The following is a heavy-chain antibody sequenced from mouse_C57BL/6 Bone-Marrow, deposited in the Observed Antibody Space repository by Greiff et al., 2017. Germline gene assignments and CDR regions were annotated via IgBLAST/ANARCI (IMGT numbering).Heavy chain of an antibody. D-gene: IGHD1-1*01. J-gene: IGHJ3*01. CDR1: GFTFSSYG. CDR3: ASLANSWFAY. V-gene: IGHV5-6*02. CDR2: ISSGGSYT. Sequence: DVMLVESGGDLVKPGGSLKLSCAASGFTFSSYGMSWVRQTPDKRLEWVATISSGGSYTYYPDSVKGRFTISRDNAKNTLYLQMSSLKSEDTAMYYCASLANSWFAYWGQGTLVTVSA.